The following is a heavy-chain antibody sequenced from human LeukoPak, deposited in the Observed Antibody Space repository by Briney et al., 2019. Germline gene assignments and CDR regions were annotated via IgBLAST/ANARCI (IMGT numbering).Heavy chain of an antibody. V-gene: IGHV3-30*02. CDR2: IRYDGSNK. CDR1: GFTFSSYG. J-gene: IGHJ6*03. D-gene: IGHD4-11*01. CDR3: ARCDSNYDFHYYYYYYMDV. Sequence: PGGSLRLSCAASGFTFSSYGMHWVRQAPGKGLEWVAFIRYDGSNKYYADSVKGRFTISRDNAKNSLYLQMNSLRAEDTAVYYCARCDSNYDFHYYYYYYMDVWGKGTTVTVSS.